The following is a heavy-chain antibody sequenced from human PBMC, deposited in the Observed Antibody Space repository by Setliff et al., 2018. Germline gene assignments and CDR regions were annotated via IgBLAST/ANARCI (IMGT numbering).Heavy chain of an antibody. D-gene: IGHD2-15*01. V-gene: IGHV1-8*03. CDR3: ARGSRSGGKGGYNWFDP. Sequence: ASVKVSCKASGYTFTSYDINWVRQATGQGLEWMGWMNPNSGHTGYAQKFQGRVAITRNTSISTTYMELSSLRSEDTAVYYCARGSRSGGKGGYNWFDPWGQGTLVTVSS. J-gene: IGHJ5*02. CDR2: MNPNSGHT. CDR1: GYTFTSYD.